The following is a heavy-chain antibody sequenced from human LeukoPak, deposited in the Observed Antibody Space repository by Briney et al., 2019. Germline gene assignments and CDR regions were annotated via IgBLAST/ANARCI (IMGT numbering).Heavy chain of an antibody. J-gene: IGHJ4*02. Sequence: SETLSLTCTVSGGSISSSSYYWGWIRQPPGKGLEWIGSIYYSGSTYYNPSLKSRVTISVDTSKNQFSLKLSSVTAAGTAVYYCARQHTIFGVVTLYFDYWGQGTLVTVSS. CDR3: ARQHTIFGVVTLYFDY. D-gene: IGHD3-3*01. CDR1: GGSISSSSYY. V-gene: IGHV4-39*01. CDR2: IYYSGST.